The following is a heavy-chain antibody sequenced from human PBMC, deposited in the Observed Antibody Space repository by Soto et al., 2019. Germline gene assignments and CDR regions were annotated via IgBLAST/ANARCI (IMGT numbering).Heavy chain of an antibody. CDR2: IHYSGTA. V-gene: IGHV4-59*01. CDR1: GGSTNSFF. D-gene: IGHD3-22*01. CDR3: ARLTYYDSTGAFDH. J-gene: IGHJ5*02. Sequence: PSETLSLTCTVSGGSTNSFFWSWIRQPPGKGLEWIAYIHYSGTANYNPSLKSRVTISRDTSKNEFSLKLSSVSTADTAMYYCARLTYYDSTGAFDHWGQGALVTVSS.